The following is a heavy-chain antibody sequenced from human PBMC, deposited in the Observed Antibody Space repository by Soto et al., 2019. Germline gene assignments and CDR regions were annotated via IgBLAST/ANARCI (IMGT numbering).Heavy chain of an antibody. V-gene: IGHV4-59*12. CDR2: VYYNGST. CDR3: ASSSSSYDFWSGYSSYYYYGMDV. D-gene: IGHD3-3*01. CDR1: GGSINLYY. J-gene: IGHJ6*02. Sequence: SETLSLTCTVSGGSINLYYWSWIRQSPGKGLEWIGYVYYNGSTTYNPSLKSRVTISVDKSKNQFSLKLSSVTAADTAVYYCASSSSSYDFWSGYSSYYYYGMDVWGQGTTVTVSS.